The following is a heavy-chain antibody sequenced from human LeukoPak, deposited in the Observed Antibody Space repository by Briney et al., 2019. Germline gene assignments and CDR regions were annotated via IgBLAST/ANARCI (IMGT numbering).Heavy chain of an antibody. CDR3: AREGYYDTSGPRGFDL. J-gene: IGHJ2*01. CDR1: GGSFSGYY. D-gene: IGHD3-22*01. Sequence: PSETLSLTCAVYGGSFSGYYWTWIRQPPGKGLEWIGYIYYSGSTNYNPSLKSRVTISVDTSKNQFSLKLSSVTAADTAVYYCAREGYYDTSGPRGFDLWGRGTLVTVSS. CDR2: IYYSGST. V-gene: IGHV4-59*01.